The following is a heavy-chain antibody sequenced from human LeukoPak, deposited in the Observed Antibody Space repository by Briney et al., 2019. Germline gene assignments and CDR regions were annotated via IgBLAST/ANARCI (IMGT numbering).Heavy chain of an antibody. CDR1: GFTFSSYG. CDR2: ISGSGSGGST. CDR3: ATSGDGYSHD. D-gene: IGHD5-24*01. Sequence: GGSLRLSCAASGFTFSSYGMSWVRQAPGKGLEWVSSISGSGSGGSTYYADSVKGRFTISRDNSKNTLYLQMNSLRAEDTAVYYCATSGDGYSHDWGQGTLVTVSS. V-gene: IGHV3-23*01. J-gene: IGHJ4*02.